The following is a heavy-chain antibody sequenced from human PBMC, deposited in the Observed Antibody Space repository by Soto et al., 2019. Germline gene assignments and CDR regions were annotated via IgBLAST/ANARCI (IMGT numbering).Heavy chain of an antibody. V-gene: IGHV1-69*13. CDR3: ASATAQLKSFDI. CDR2: IIPIFGTA. D-gene: IGHD1-1*01. Sequence: AVKSSSKASGGNFSSYAISWVRQAPGQGLEWMGGIIPIFGTANYAQKFQGRVTITADESTSTAYMELSSLRSEDTAVYYCASATAQLKSFDIRRQLTMFP. J-gene: IGHJ3*02. CDR1: GGNFSSYA.